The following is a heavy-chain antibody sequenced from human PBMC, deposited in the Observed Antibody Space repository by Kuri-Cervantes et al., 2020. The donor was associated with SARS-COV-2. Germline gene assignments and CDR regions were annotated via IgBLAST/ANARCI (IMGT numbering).Heavy chain of an antibody. CDR1: GFTFSSYA. CDR3: ARERAAGRMFGY. CDR2: TSGSGGST. V-gene: IGHV3-23*01. J-gene: IGHJ4*02. D-gene: IGHD6-13*01. Sequence: GGSLRLSCAASGFTFSSYAMSWVRQAPGKGLEWVSATSGSGGSTYYADSVKGRFTISRDNSKNTLYLQMNSLRAEDTAVYYCARERAAGRMFGYWGQGTLVTVSS.